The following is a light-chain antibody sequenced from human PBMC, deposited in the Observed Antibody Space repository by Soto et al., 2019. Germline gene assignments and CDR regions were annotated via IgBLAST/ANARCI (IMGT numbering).Light chain of an antibody. V-gene: IGLV2-14*01. Sequence: SVLTHPASVSGSPGQSITISCTGTTSDFGFYNYVSWYQHHPGKAPKLLIYEVTNRHSGVSNRFSGSKSGNTASLTISGLQAEDEADYYCSSYTSSTDYVFGTGTKVTVL. CDR1: TSDFGFYNY. CDR3: SSYTSSTDYV. J-gene: IGLJ1*01. CDR2: EVT.